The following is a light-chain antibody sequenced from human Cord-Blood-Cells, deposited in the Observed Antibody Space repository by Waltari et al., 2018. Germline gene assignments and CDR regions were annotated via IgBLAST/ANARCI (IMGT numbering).Light chain of an antibody. J-gene: IGLJ2*01. CDR3: SSYTSSSTLHVV. CDR1: RSAVGGYNY. V-gene: IGLV2-14*01. Sequence: QSALTQPAPVSGSPGQSITISCTGTRSAVGGYNYVSWYQQHPGKSPKPMIYDVSNRPYVVSNLFSGSKSGNTASLTISGLQAEDEADYYCSSYTSSSTLHVVFDGGTKLTVL. CDR2: DVS.